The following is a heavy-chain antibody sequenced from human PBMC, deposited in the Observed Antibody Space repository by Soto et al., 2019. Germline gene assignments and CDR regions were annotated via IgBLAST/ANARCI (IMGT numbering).Heavy chain of an antibody. Sequence: QVQLQESGPGLVKPSQTLSLTCTVSGGSISGAYYWTWIRQHPGKGLEWIGYIYYSGSTYYNPSLKSRVTISVDTSKNKFSLKLSSVTAADTAVYYCAREASYGDIRYWGQGTLVTVSS. CDR3: AREASYGDIRY. CDR2: IYYSGST. D-gene: IGHD4-17*01. CDR1: GGSISGAYY. V-gene: IGHV4-31*03. J-gene: IGHJ4*02.